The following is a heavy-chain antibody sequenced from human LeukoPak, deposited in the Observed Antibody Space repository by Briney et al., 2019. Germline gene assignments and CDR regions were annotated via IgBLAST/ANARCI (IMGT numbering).Heavy chain of an antibody. V-gene: IGHV1-69*04. CDR1: GGTFNSDA. D-gene: IGHD5-24*01. Sequence: SVKVSCKASGGTFNSDAISWVRQAPGQGLEWMGRIIPILNIPNYAQKFQGRVTITADKSTTTADMELSSLRSEDTDVYYCARDLGAGYTPDAFDIWGQGTMVTVSS. CDR3: ARDLGAGYTPDAFDI. CDR2: IIPILNIP. J-gene: IGHJ3*02.